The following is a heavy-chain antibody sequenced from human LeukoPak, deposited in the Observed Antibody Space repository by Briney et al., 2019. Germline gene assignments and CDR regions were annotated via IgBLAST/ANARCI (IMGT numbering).Heavy chain of an antibody. CDR3: AKDLYCSSNSCYLFDY. D-gene: IGHD2-2*01. J-gene: IGHJ4*02. CDR2: ISGSGVGI. CDR1: GFTFSSYA. Sequence: GASLRLSCAASGFTFSSYAMSWVRQAPGKGLEWVSAISGSGVGIYYADSVKGRFTISRDYSKNTLYLQMDSLRAEDTAVYYCAKDLYCSSNSCYLFDYWGQGTLVTVSS. V-gene: IGHV3-23*01.